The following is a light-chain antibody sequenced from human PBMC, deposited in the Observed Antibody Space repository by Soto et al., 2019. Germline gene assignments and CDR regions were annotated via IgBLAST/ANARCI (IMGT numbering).Light chain of an antibody. CDR3: QQYGSSPRT. V-gene: IGKV3-20*01. CDR2: GAS. CDR1: QSVSNNF. Sequence: TPSPSTLSASVGEAVTVTSGASQSVSNNFLAWYQQKPGQAPRLLIYGASSRATGIPDRFSGSGSGTDFTLTISRLEPEDFAVYYCQQYGSSPRTFGQGTKVDI. J-gene: IGKJ1*01.